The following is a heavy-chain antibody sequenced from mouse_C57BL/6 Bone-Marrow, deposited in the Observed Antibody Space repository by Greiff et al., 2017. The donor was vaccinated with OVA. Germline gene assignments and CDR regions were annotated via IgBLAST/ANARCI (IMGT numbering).Heavy chain of an antibody. D-gene: IGHD1-1*01. CDR1: YTFTDYYM. J-gene: IGHJ3*01. Sequence: VQLKQSGPELVKPGASVKMSCKASGYTFTDYYMHWVKQKPGKGLEWIGEIYPGSGNTYYNEKFKGKATLTADTSSSTAYMQLSSLTSEDSAVYFCANYYGSSWFAYWGQGTLVTVSA. CDR2: YPGSGNTY. CDR3: NYYGSSWFAY. V-gene: IGHV1-83*01.